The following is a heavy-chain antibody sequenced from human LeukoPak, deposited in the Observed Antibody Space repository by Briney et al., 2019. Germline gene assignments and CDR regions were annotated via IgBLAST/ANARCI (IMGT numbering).Heavy chain of an antibody. D-gene: IGHD3-22*01. CDR1: GFTFYDYA. CDR3: AKGNYYDSSGLDY. V-gene: IGHV3-9*01. CDR2: ISWNSGSI. J-gene: IGHJ4*02. Sequence: GGSLRRSCAASGFTFYDYAMHWVREAPGKGLEWVSGISWNSGSIGYADSVKGRFTISRDNAKNSLYLQMNSLRAEDTALYYCAKGNYYDSSGLDYWGQGTLVTVSS.